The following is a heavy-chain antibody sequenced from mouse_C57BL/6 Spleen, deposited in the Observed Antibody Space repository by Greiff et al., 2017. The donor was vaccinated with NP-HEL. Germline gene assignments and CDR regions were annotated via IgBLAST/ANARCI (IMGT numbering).Heavy chain of an antibody. CDR2: INPNNGGT. CDR1: GYTFTDYN. CDR3: ASDDGYAWFAY. D-gene: IGHD2-3*01. Sequence: EVKLVESGPELVKPGASVKMSCKASGYTFTDYNMHWVKQSHGKSLEWIGYINPNNGGTSYNQKFKGKATLTVNKSSSTAYMELRSLTSEDSAVYYCASDDGYAWFAYWGQGTLVTVSA. J-gene: IGHJ3*01. V-gene: IGHV1-22*01.